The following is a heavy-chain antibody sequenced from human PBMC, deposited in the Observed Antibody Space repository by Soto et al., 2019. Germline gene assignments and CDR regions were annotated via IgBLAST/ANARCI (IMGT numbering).Heavy chain of an antibody. D-gene: IGHD4-4*01. Sequence: SETLFLTCTVSGGSISSYYSSWIRQPPGKGREWSGDIYYSGSTNYNPSLKSRVTISVDTSKHQFSLKLSSVTSADPAVYYCARQTVTVTPILWYYYLDVWGKGTTVTVSS. CDR3: ARQTVTVTPILWYYYLDV. J-gene: IGHJ6*03. CDR2: IYYSGST. CDR1: GGSISSYY. V-gene: IGHV4-59*08.